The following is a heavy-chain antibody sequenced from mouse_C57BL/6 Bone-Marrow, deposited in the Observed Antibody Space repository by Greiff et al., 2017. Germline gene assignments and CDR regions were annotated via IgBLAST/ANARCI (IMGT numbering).Heavy chain of an antibody. J-gene: IGHJ4*01. V-gene: IGHV5-17*01. Sequence: EVMLVESGGGLVKPGGSLKLSCAASGFTFSDYGMHWVRQAPEKGLEWVAYISSGSSTIYYADTVKGRFTISRDNAKNTLFLQMTSLRSEDTAMYYCAREAYYFYAMDYWGQGTSVTVSS. CDR3: AREAYYFYAMDY. D-gene: IGHD2-10*01. CDR1: GFTFSDYG. CDR2: ISSGSSTI.